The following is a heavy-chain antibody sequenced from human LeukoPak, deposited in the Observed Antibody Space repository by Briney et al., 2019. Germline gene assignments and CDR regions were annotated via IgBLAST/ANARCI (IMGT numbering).Heavy chain of an antibody. CDR2: IYHSGST. Sequence: TPSETLSLTCTLSGGSISTYYWSWIRQPPGKGLEWIGYIYHSGSTNYNPSLKSRVTISVDTSKNQFSLKLSSVTAADTAVYYCARGGGYASPIGYWGQGALVTVSS. D-gene: IGHD5-12*01. CDR3: ARGGGYASPIGY. CDR1: GGSISTYY. J-gene: IGHJ4*02. V-gene: IGHV4-59*01.